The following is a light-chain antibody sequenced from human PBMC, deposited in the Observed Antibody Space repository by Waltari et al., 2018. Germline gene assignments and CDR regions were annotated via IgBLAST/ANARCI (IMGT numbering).Light chain of an antibody. Sequence: QSILTQPPSVSGAPGQKVTISCTGSSSNIGAGYDVHWYQQLPEAAPKLIIYGNNNRPSGVPDRFSGSKSGTSASLDITGLQTEDEADYYCQSYDSSLSDSGVFGGGTKVTVL. CDR2: GNN. J-gene: IGLJ3*02. CDR3: QSYDSSLSDSGV. CDR1: SSNIGAGYD. V-gene: IGLV1-40*01.